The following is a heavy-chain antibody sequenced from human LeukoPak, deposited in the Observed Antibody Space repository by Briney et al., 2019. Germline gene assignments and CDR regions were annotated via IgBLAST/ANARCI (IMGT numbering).Heavy chain of an antibody. Sequence: SETLSLTCTVSGGSISYYYWSWIRQSPGKGLEWIGYIYYNGSTNYNPSLKSRVTISVDMSKNQCSLKVTSVTAADTAIYYCARKGGHFDYWGQGTLVTVSS. CDR1: GGSISYYY. CDR3: ARKGGHFDY. D-gene: IGHD2-15*01. CDR2: IYYNGST. V-gene: IGHV4-59*01. J-gene: IGHJ4*02.